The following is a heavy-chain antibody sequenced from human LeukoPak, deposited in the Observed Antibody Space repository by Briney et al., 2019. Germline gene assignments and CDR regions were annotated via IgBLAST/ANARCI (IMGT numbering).Heavy chain of an antibody. V-gene: IGHV1-69*01. CDR2: IIPIFGTA. Sequence: SSVKVSCKASGGTFSSYAVSWVRQAPGQGLEWMGDIIPIFGTANFAQKFQGRVTITADESTSTAYMELSSLRSEDTAVYYCARALAPALYCSSTSCSPLDAFDIWGQGTMVTVSS. CDR1: GGTFSSYA. D-gene: IGHD2-2*01. J-gene: IGHJ3*02. CDR3: ARALAPALYCSSTSCSPLDAFDI.